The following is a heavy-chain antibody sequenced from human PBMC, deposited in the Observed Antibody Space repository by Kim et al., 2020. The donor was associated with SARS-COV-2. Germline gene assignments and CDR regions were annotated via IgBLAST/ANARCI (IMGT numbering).Heavy chain of an antibody. Sequence: GGSLRLSCAASGFTFDDYAMHWVRQAPGKGLEWVSGISWNSGSIGYADSVKGRFTISRDNAKNSLYLQMNSLRAEDTALYYCATLGGQYCGSTSCPIFDYGIDVWGQGTTVTVSS. CDR3: ATLGGQYCGSTSCPIFDYGIDV. CDR1: GFTFDDYA. J-gene: IGHJ6*02. CDR2: ISWNSGSI. D-gene: IGHD2-2*01. V-gene: IGHV3-9*01.